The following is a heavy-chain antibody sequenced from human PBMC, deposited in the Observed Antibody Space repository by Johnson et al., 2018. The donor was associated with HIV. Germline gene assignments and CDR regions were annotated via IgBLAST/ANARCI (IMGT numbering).Heavy chain of an antibody. D-gene: IGHD3-22*01. J-gene: IGHJ3*02. Sequence: AQLVAPAGASVHPDRSLRLNCAAPGCTLDDYAMSWVRQAPGKGLAWVSGLSGSGGITYYADSVKCRFTISRDNSKNTLYLQMNSLRAEDTAVYYCAKHSSGYRDAFDIWGQGTMVTVSS. CDR1: GCTLDDYA. CDR3: AKHSSGYRDAFDI. CDR2: LSGSGGIT. V-gene: IGHV3-23*04.